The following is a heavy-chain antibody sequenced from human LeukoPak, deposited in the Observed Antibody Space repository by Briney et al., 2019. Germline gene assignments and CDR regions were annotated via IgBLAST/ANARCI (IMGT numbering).Heavy chain of an antibody. D-gene: IGHD3-3*01. CDR1: GYTFTSYG. CDR2: ISAYNGNT. V-gene: IGHV1-18*01. CDR3: ARWDGVVIGVYYYSGMDV. Sequence: ASVKVSCKASGYTFTSYGISWVRQAPGQGLEWMGWISAYNGNTNYIQKLQGRVTMTTDTSTSTAYMGLRSLRSDDTAVYYCARWDGVVIGVYYYSGMDVWGQGTTVTVSS. J-gene: IGHJ6*02.